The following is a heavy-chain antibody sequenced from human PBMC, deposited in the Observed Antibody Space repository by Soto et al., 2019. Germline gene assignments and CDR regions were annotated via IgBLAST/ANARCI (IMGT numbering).Heavy chain of an antibody. V-gene: IGHV1-69*04. J-gene: IGHJ3*02. D-gene: IGHD2-2*01. CDR2: IIPILGIA. Sequence: SWRVSCKASGYTFTGYNMHVVRQAPGQGLEWMGRIIPILGIANYAQKFQGRVTITADKSTSTAYMELSSLRSGDTAVYYCARDGQYQLLPDAFDIWGQGTMVTVSS. CDR1: GYTFTGYN. CDR3: ARDGQYQLLPDAFDI.